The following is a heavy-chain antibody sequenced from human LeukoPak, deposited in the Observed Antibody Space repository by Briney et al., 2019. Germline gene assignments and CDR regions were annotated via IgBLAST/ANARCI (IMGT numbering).Heavy chain of an antibody. CDR2: ISSNGGST. V-gene: IGHV3-64*01. CDR3: ARDLNGYDPLGY. Sequence: PGGSLRLSCAASGFAFSSYAMHWVRQAPGKGLEYVSAISSNGGSTYYANSVKGRFTISRDNSTNTLYLQMGSLRAEDMAVYYCARDLNGYDPLGYWGQGTLVTVSS. D-gene: IGHD5-12*01. CDR1: GFAFSSYA. J-gene: IGHJ4*02.